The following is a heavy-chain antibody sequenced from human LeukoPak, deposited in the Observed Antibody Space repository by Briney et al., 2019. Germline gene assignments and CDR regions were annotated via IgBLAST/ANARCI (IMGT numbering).Heavy chain of an antibody. Sequence: GGSLRLSCAASGFTFDDYGMSWVRQAPGKGLEWVSGINWNGGSTGYADSVKGRFTISRDNAKNSLYLQMNSLRAEDTAVYYCTRMVWRSRPFDYWGQGTLVTVSS. CDR1: GFTFDDYG. CDR3: TRMVWRSRPFDY. CDR2: INWNGGST. D-gene: IGHD3-10*01. J-gene: IGHJ4*02. V-gene: IGHV3-20*04.